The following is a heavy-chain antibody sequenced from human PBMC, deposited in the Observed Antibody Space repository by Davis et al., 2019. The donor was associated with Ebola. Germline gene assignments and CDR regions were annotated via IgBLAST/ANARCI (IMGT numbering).Heavy chain of an antibody. CDR3: ARDITIFGVVIMGGAFDI. J-gene: IGHJ3*02. V-gene: IGHV3-30-3*01. Sequence: PGGSLRLSCAASGFTFSSYAMHWVRQAPGKGLEWVAVISYDGSNKYYADSVKGRFTISRDNSKNTLYLPMNSLRAEDTAVYYCARDITIFGVVIMGGAFDIWGQGTMVTVSS. CDR2: ISYDGSNK. D-gene: IGHD3-3*01. CDR1: GFTFSSYA.